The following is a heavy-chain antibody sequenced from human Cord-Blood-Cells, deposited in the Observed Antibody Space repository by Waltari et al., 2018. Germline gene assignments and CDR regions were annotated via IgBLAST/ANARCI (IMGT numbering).Heavy chain of an antibody. Sequence: VQLVPSGAEVTKPGASVKVSCTASGYTVTGYYIHSGRQAPGQGLEWMGWINPNSGGTNYAQKFQGRVTMTRDTSISTAYMELSRLRSDDTAVYYCARDGGSYYNDYWGQGTLVTVSS. D-gene: IGHD1-26*01. CDR1: GYTVTGYY. CDR3: ARDGGSYYNDY. J-gene: IGHJ4*02. CDR2: INPNSGGT. V-gene: IGHV1-2*02.